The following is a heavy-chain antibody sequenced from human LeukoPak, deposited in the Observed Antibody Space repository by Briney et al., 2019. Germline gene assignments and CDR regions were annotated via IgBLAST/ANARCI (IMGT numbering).Heavy chain of an antibody. Sequence: GSLRLSCAASGFTFSTYAMHWVRQAPGEGLEWVSVISASGDNTYYADPVKGRFTISRDTSKNTLYLQMNSLRAEDTAIYYCAKGLDIAAAATGVFDIWGHGTMVTVSS. CDR1: GFTFSTYA. J-gene: IGHJ3*02. D-gene: IGHD6-13*01. V-gene: IGHV3-23*01. CDR3: AKGLDIAAAATGVFDI. CDR2: ISASGDNT.